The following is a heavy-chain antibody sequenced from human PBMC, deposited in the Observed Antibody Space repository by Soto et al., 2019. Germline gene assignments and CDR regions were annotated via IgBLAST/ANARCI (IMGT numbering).Heavy chain of an antibody. V-gene: IGHV4-39*01. Sequence: SETLSLTCTVSGGSISSSSYYWGWIRQPPGKGLEWIGSIYYSGSTYYNPSLKSRVTISVDTSKNQFSLKLSSVTAADTAVYYCARLSSSWYTIDYCGQGTLVTVSS. CDR1: GGSISSSSYY. CDR3: ARLSSSWYTIDY. D-gene: IGHD6-13*01. J-gene: IGHJ4*02. CDR2: IYYSGST.